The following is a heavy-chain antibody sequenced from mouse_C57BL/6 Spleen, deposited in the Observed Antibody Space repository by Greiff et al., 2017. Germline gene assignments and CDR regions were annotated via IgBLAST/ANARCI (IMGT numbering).Heavy chain of an antibody. CDR2: IYPGDGDT. V-gene: IGHV1-82*01. CDR3: ARERRVDFDY. Sequence: VQLQQSGPELVKPGASVKISCKASGYAFSSSWLNWVKQRPGKGLEWIGRIYPGDGDTNYNGKFKGKAILTADKSSSTAYMQLSSLTSEDAAVYFCARERRVDFDYWGQGTTLTVSS. J-gene: IGHJ2*01. D-gene: IGHD1-1*02. CDR1: GYAFSSSW.